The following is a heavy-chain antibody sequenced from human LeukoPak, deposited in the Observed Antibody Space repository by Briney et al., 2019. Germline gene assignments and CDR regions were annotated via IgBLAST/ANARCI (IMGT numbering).Heavy chain of an antibody. J-gene: IGHJ5*02. Sequence: PSETLSLTCTVSGGSISSYHWSWIRHPPGKGLEWIAYIYYTGSTNYNPSLKSRVTISVDTSKNQFSLKLSSVTAADMAVYYCARHLGLKGFDPWGQGTLVTVSS. CDR1: GGSISSYH. D-gene: IGHD3/OR15-3a*01. CDR2: IYYTGST. V-gene: IGHV4-59*08. CDR3: ARHLGLKGFDP.